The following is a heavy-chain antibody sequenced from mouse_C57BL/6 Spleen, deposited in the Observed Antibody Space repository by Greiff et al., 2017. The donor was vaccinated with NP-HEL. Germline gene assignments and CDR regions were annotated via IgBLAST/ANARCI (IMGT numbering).Heavy chain of an antibody. CDR2: IHPNSGST. CDR3: ARSEIMTTVVAKGY. CDR1: GYTFTSYW. J-gene: IGHJ2*01. V-gene: IGHV1-64*01. Sequence: VQLQQSGAELVKPGASVKLSCKASGYTFTSYWMHWVKQRPGQGLEWIGMIHPNSGSTNYNEKFKSKATLTVDKSSSTAYMQLSSLTSEDSAVYYCARSEIMTTVVAKGYWGQGTTLTVSS. D-gene: IGHD1-1*01.